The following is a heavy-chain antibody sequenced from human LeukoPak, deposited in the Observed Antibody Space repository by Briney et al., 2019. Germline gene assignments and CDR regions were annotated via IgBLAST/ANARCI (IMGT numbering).Heavy chain of an antibody. Sequence: GGSLRLSCAASGFTFSSYSMNWVRQAPGKGLEWVSYISSSSSTIYYADSVKGRFTISRDNAKNSQYLQMNSLRAEDTAVYYCARGFSAFSYWGQGTLVSVSS. CDR2: ISSSSSTI. CDR3: ARGFSAFSY. V-gene: IGHV3-48*01. CDR1: GFTFSSYS. D-gene: IGHD3-10*01. J-gene: IGHJ4*02.